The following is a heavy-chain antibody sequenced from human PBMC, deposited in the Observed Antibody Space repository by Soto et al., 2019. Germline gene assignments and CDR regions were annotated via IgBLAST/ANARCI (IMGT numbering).Heavy chain of an antibody. V-gene: IGHV3-30-3*01. J-gene: IGHJ6*02. CDR1: GFTFSSYA. D-gene: IGHD6-6*01. Sequence: GGSLRLSCAASGFTFSSYAMHWVRQAPGKGLEWVAVISYDGSNKYYADSVKGRFTISRDNSKNTLYLQMNSLRAEDTAVYYCARDLGEQLVSMSGSYYYYYYGMDVWGQGTTVTVSS. CDR2: ISYDGSNK. CDR3: ARDLGEQLVSMSGSYYYYYYGMDV.